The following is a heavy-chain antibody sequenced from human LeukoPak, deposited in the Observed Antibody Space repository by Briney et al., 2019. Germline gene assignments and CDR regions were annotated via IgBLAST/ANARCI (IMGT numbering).Heavy chain of an antibody. Sequence: ASVNVSCMASGYTFTSYYMHWVRQATGQGLEWMGIINPSGGSTSYAQKFQGRVTMTRDTSTSTVYMELSSLRSEDTAVYYCASTLGYCSRTSCYAYYYYGMDVWGQGTTVTVSS. V-gene: IGHV1-46*01. CDR1: GYTFTSYY. CDR3: ASTLGYCSRTSCYAYYYYGMDV. CDR2: INPSGGST. J-gene: IGHJ6*02. D-gene: IGHD2-2*01.